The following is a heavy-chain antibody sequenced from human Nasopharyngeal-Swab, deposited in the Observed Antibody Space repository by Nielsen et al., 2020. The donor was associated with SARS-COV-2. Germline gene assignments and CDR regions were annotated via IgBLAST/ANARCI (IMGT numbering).Heavy chain of an antibody. Sequence: WTRQPPGKGLEWVSYISSSSSTIYYADSVKGRFTISRDNAKNSLYLQMNSLRDEDTAVYYCARDLKGSGSYYNPILDYWGQGTLVTVSS. CDR2: ISSSSSTI. J-gene: IGHJ4*02. V-gene: IGHV3-48*02. D-gene: IGHD3-10*01. CDR3: ARDLKGSGSYYNPILDY.